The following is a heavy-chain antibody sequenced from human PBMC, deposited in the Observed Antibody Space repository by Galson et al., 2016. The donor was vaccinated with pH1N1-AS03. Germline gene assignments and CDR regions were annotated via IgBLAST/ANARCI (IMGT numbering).Heavy chain of an antibody. V-gene: IGHV1-18*04. CDR1: AYTFTSHG. D-gene: IGHD1-26*01. CDR3: WRISGSFFYSSIDF. Sequence: SVKVSCKASAYTFTSHGISWVRQAPGQGLEWMGWISVYNGVTKYGQNSQDRVTMTTDTSTSTAYMELRSLKSDDTAVYYCWRISGSFFYSSIDFWGQGTLVTVSS. CDR2: ISVYNGVT. J-gene: IGHJ4*02.